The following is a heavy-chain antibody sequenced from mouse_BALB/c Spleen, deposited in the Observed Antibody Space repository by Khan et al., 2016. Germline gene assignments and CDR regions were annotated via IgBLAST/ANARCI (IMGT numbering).Heavy chain of an antibody. V-gene: IGHV14-3*02. Sequence: IQLVQSGAELVKPGASVKLSCTASGFNIKDTYMHWVKQRPEQGLEWIGRIDPANGNTKYDPKFQGKATITADKSSNTAYLQLRSLTAEDTAVYYCATVYYDYGDALDYWGQGTSVTVSS. CDR2: IDPANGNT. J-gene: IGHJ4*01. CDR3: ATVYYDYGDALDY. D-gene: IGHD2-4*01. CDR1: GFNIKDTY.